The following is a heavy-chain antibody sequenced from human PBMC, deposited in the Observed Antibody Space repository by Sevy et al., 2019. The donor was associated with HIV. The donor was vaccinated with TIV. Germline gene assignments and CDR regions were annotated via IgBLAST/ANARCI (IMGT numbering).Heavy chain of an antibody. Sequence: ASVKVSCKASGYTFTSYGISWVRQAPGQGLEWMGWISAYNSNTNYAEKVQGRVTMTTDTSTSTAYMELRSLRSDDTAVYYCARDPTIGLIESNSWVVVATPENTFDIWGQGTMVTVSS. J-gene: IGHJ3*02. CDR1: GYTFTSYG. V-gene: IGHV1-18*04. D-gene: IGHD2-15*01. CDR3: ARDPTIGLIESNSWVVVATPENTFDI. CDR2: ISAYNSNT.